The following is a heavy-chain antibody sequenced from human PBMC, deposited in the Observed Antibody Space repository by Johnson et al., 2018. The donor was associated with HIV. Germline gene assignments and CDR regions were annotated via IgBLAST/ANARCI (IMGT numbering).Heavy chain of an antibody. Sequence: QVQLVESGGGVVRPGESLRLSCAASGFTFSTYAMHWVRQAPGKGLEWVSFIRFDGSNKYYADSVKGRFTISRDNSKNTLYLQMNSLSSEDTAVYYCARGGLLSPDAFDIWGQGTMVTVSS. CDR1: GFTFSTYA. D-gene: IGHD2-21*02. CDR3: ARGGLLSPDAFDI. J-gene: IGHJ3*02. CDR2: IRFDGSNK. V-gene: IGHV3-30*02.